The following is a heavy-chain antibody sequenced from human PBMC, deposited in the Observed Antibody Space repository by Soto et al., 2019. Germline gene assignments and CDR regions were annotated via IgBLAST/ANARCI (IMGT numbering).Heavy chain of an antibody. D-gene: IGHD3-22*01. J-gene: IGHJ3*02. Sequence: GESLKISCKGSGYGFTSYWIGWVRQMPGKGLEWMGIIYPGDSDTRYSPSFQGQVTISADKSISTAYLQWSSLKASDTAMYYCARIRRDYYDSSGYYYIDAFDIWGPGTMVTVSS. CDR2: IYPGDSDT. V-gene: IGHV5-51*01. CDR3: ARIRRDYYDSSGYYYIDAFDI. CDR1: GYGFTSYW.